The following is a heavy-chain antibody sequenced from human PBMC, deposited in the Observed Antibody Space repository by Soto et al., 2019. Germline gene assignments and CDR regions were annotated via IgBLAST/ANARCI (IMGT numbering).Heavy chain of an antibody. CDR3: ARVDVSTAGSFDY. Sequence: QPGESLRLSCVSSGFTFSRHVLSLVRPAPGKGLEWVSTINPSGDSTFYADSVKGRFTISRDNSKNTVYLQMNSLSVGDTAVYLCARVDVSTAGSFDYWGQGALVTVSS. V-gene: IGHV3-23*01. CDR1: GFTFSRHV. D-gene: IGHD6-13*01. CDR2: INPSGDST. J-gene: IGHJ4*02.